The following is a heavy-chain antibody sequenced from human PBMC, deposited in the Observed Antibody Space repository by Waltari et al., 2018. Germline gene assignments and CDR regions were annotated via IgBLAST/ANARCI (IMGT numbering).Heavy chain of an antibody. D-gene: IGHD1-1*01. V-gene: IGHV3-7*01. CDR1: GFTISRFW. Sequence: EAQLVQSGGGLVQPGGSLTLSCAASGFTISRFWMTWIRQAPGQGWKWMAHIGPDGSDKYYVDSVKGRFTISRDNAENSLLLQMSSLRVEDTALYYCVGWNDPINSWGQGTLVAVSS. CDR3: VGWNDPINS. J-gene: IGHJ4*02. CDR2: IGPDGSDK.